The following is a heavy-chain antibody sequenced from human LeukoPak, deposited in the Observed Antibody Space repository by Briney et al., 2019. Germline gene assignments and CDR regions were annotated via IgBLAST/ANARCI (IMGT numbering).Heavy chain of an antibody. D-gene: IGHD3-22*01. V-gene: IGHV4-59*08. CDR1: GGSISSYY. CDR2: IYYSGST. CDR3: ARGRYDSSGYYEDY. J-gene: IGHJ4*02. Sequence: SETLSLTCTVSGGSISSYYWSWIRQPPGKGLEWIGYIYYSGSTNYNPSLKSRVTISVDTSKNQFSLKPSSVTAADTAVYYCARGRYDSSGYYEDYWGQGTLVTVSS.